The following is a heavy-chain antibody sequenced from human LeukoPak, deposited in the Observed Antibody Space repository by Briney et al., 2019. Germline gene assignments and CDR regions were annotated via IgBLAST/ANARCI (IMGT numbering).Heavy chain of an antibody. V-gene: IGHV4-39*01. Sequence: TSETLSLTCTVSGGSISSSSYYWGWIRQPPGKGLEWIGSIYYSGSTYYNPSLKSRVTISVDTSKNQFSLKLSSVTAADTAVYYCARAKAYALLWFGDAFDIWGQGTMVTVSS. CDR3: ARAKAYALLWFGDAFDI. CDR1: GGSISSSSYY. J-gene: IGHJ3*02. CDR2: IYYSGST. D-gene: IGHD3-10*01.